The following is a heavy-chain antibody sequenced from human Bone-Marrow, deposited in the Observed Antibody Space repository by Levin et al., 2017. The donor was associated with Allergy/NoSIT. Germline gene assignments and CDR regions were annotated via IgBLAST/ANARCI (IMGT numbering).Heavy chain of an antibody. V-gene: IGHV4-31*03. Sequence: SETLSLTCSVSGVSINSGGYYWTWLRQLPGEGLEWIGYIYSFGSTYYNPSLQSRVTISADTSKNQFSLEMMSVTAADTAVYYCARGADGPIYYYGLDVWGQGSTVTVSS. CDR3: ARGADGPIYYYGLDV. CDR1: GVSINSGGYY. J-gene: IGHJ6*02. CDR2: IYSFGST. D-gene: IGHD2-21*01.